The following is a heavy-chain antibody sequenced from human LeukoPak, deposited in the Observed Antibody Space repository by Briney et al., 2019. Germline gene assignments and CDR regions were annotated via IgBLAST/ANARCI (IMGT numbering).Heavy chain of an antibody. D-gene: IGHD3-22*01. CDR2: IYTSGST. CDR3: ARDLSAPLKYYYDSSGSYYFDY. CDR1: GGSISSGSYY. Sequence: SETPSLTCTVSGGSISSGSYYWSWIRQPAGKGLEWIGRIYTSGSTNYNPSLKSRVTISVDTSKNQFSLKLSSVTAADTAVYYCARDLSAPLKYYYDSSGSYYFDYWGQGTLVTVSS. J-gene: IGHJ4*02. V-gene: IGHV4-61*02.